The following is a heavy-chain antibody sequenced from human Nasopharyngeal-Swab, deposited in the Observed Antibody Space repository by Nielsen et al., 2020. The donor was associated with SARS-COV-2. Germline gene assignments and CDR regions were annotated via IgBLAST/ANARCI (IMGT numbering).Heavy chain of an antibody. CDR2: IYYSGTT. CDR1: GDSISTGRYS. D-gene: IGHD6-13*01. Sequence: SETLSLTCAVSGDSISTGRYSWDWIRQPPGKGLEWIGSIYYSGTTYYNPSLKSRVTISVDTSKNQFFLKLNSATAADTAVYYCARWSSWYNWLDPWGQGTQVIVSS. CDR3: ARWSSWYNWLDP. V-gene: IGHV4-39*01. J-gene: IGHJ5*02.